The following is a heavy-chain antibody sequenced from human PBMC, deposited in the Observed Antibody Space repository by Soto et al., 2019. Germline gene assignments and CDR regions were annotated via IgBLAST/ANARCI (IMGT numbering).Heavy chain of an antibody. V-gene: IGHV1-18*01. CDR2: ISPYNGNT. CDR3: ARDRQCAL. J-gene: IGHJ4*02. CDR1: GGTFSSYA. Sequence: SVKVSCKASGGTFSSYAISWVRQAPGQGLEWMGWISPYNGNTNYAQNLQGRVTMTTDTSTSTAYMELMRLRSDDTAVYYCARDRQCALWGQGTLVTVSS.